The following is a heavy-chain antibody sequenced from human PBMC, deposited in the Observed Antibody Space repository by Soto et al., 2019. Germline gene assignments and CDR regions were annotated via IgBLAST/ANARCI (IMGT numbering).Heavy chain of an antibody. CDR1: GYRITDYS. J-gene: IGHJ4*02. D-gene: IGHD3-10*02. V-gene: IGHV1-2*04. CDR3: ARMALGVPMLDHYFDS. Sequence: QVQLVQSGAEVKKPGASVRVSCQASGYRITDYSLHWVRQAPGQGLEWMGWIHPHNVATNYAQKFQGWVTMTRDTSMKTAYMEMTRLKSDDTAVYYCARMALGVPMLDHYFDSWCQGTLVTVSS. CDR2: IHPHNVAT.